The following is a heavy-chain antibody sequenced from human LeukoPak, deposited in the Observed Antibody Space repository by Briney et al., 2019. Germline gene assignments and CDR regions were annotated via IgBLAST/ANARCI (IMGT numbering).Heavy chain of an antibody. CDR1: GGSISSYY. CDR3: ARAPYDSSGYYWGCAFDI. V-gene: IGHV4-59*01. J-gene: IGHJ3*02. D-gene: IGHD3-22*01. CDR2: IYYSGST. Sequence: PSETLSLTCTVSGGSISSYYWSWIRQPPGKGLEWIGYIYYSGSTNYNPSLKSRVTISVDTSKNQFSLKLSSVTAADTAVYYCARAPYDSSGYYWGCAFDIWGQGTMVTVSS.